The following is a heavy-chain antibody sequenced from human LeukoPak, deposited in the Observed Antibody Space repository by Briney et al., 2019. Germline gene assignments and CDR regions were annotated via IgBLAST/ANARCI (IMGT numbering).Heavy chain of an antibody. D-gene: IGHD1-1*01. CDR3: ARDRWNPAY. CDR2: INTNTGNP. CDR1: GYTFSNYA. J-gene: IGHJ4*02. Sequence: DSVKVSCKASGYTFSNYAMNWVRQAPGQGLEWMGWINTNTGNPTYAQGFTGRFVFSLDTSVSTAYLQISSLKTEDTAVYYCARDRWNPAYWGRGTLVTVSS. V-gene: IGHV7-4-1*02.